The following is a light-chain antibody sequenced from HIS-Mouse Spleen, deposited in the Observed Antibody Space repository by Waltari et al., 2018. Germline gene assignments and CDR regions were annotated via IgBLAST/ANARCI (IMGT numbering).Light chain of an antibody. CDR1: ALPKTY. CDR2: EDR. V-gene: IGLV3-10*01. Sequence: SYELTQPPSVSVSPGQTARITCAGDALPKTYAYWYQQKSGQAPVLVIYEDRKRPPGIPERFYGSSSGTTATLTISGAQVEDEADYYCYSTDSSGNHRVFGGGTKLTVL. CDR3: YSTDSSGNHRV. J-gene: IGLJ2*01.